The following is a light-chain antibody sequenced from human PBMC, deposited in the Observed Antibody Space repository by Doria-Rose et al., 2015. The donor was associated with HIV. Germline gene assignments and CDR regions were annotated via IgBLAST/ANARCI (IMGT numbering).Light chain of an antibody. V-gene: IGKV3-20*01. CDR3: QQYGTSRGT. CDR1: QSFSSTY. J-gene: IGKJ5*01. Sequence: TQSPGTLSLSPGERATLSCRASQSFSSTYLAWYQQQPGQAPSLLIYDASTRATGILDRFSGSGSETGFTLTISRLEPEDVAVYYCQQYGTSRGTFGQGTRLEIK. CDR2: DAS.